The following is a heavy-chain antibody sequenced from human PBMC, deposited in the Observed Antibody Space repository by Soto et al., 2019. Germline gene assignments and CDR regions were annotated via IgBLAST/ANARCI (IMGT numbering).Heavy chain of an antibody. CDR2: MRSRSNGYAT. J-gene: IGHJ4*02. D-gene: IGHD5-12*01. V-gene: IGHV3-73*02. Sequence: EVPLVESGGGLVQPGGSLKLSCAASWFTLSGSVIYWVRQPSGKGLEWVGRMRSRSNGYATAYAASLRGRFTISREDSKNTAYMQMNSLKTEDTAVYYCSRPGYSNYDSDYWGQGTLVTVSS. CDR1: WFTLSGSV. CDR3: SRPGYSNYDSDY.